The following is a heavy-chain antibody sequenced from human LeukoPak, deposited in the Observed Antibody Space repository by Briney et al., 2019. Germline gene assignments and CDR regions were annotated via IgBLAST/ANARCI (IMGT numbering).Heavy chain of an antibody. CDR3: ARERSSSWYRYFDY. D-gene: IGHD6-13*01. Sequence: SETLSLTCTVSGGSISSYYWSWIRQPPGKGLEWIGYIYYSGSTNYNPSLKSRVTISVDTSKNQFSLKLSSVTAADTAVYYCARERSSSWYRYFDYWGQGTLVTVSS. V-gene: IGHV4-59*01. CDR1: GGSISSYY. CDR2: IYYSGST. J-gene: IGHJ4*02.